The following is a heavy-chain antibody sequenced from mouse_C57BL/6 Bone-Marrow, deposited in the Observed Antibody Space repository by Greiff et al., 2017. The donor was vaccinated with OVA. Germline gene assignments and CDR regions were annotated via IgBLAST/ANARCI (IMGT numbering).Heavy chain of an antibody. CDR2: IYPRSGNT. D-gene: IGHD1-1*01. V-gene: IGHV1-81*01. CDR1: GYTFTSYG. Sequence: VQLQESGAELARPGASVKLSCKASGYTFTSYGISWVKQRTGQGLEWIGEIYPRSGNTYYNEKFKGKATLTADKSSSTAYMELRSLTSEDSAVYFCARDYGSRRAMDYWGQGTSVTVSS. J-gene: IGHJ4*01. CDR3: ARDYGSRRAMDY.